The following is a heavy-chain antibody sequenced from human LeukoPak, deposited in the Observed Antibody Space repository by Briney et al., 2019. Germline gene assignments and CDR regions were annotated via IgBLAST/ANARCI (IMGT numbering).Heavy chain of an antibody. Sequence: GASVKVSCKTSGFTFTGYFIHWVRQAPGQGLEWMGWISPNSGGTNSAQKFQGRITMTRDTSISTAYMELSRLKSDDTAVYYCARGGRDSGYYIWGIGIDYWGQGTLVTVSS. CDR1: GFTFTGYF. D-gene: IGHD4-17*01. J-gene: IGHJ4*02. V-gene: IGHV1-2*02. CDR3: ARGGRDSGYYIWGIGIDY. CDR2: ISPNSGGT.